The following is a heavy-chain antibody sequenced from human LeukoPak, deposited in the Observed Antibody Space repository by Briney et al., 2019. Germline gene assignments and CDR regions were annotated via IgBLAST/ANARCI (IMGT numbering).Heavy chain of an antibody. V-gene: IGHV4-31*03. J-gene: IGHJ4*02. CDR2: IYYSGST. Sequence: SETLSLTCTVSGGSISSGGYYWSWIRQHPGKGLEWIGYIYYSGSTYYNPSLKSRVTISVDTSKNQFSLKLSSVTAADTAVYYCARQGEVGATGSPDDWGQGTLVTVSS. CDR1: GGSISSGGYY. D-gene: IGHD1-26*01. CDR3: ARQGEVGATGSPDD.